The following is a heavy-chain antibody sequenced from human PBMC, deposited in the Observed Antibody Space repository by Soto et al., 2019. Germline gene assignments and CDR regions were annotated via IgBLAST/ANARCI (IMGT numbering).Heavy chain of an antibody. CDR3: ARSGITMVRGVIIGPGYYYYGMDV. Sequence: SETLSLTCTVSGGSISRYYWSWIRQPPGKGLEWIGYIYYSGSTNYNPSLKSRVTISVDTSKNQFSLKLSSVTAADTAVYYCARSGITMVRGVIIGPGYYYYGMDVWGQGTTVT. D-gene: IGHD3-10*01. CDR2: IYYSGST. V-gene: IGHV4-59*01. CDR1: GGSISRYY. J-gene: IGHJ6*02.